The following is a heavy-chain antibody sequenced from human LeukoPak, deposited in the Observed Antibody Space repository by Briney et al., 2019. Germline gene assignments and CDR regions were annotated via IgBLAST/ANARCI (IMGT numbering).Heavy chain of an antibody. D-gene: IGHD6-13*01. CDR1: GGTFSSYA. J-gene: IGHJ6*03. V-gene: IGHV1-8*03. CDR3: ARTPYSSSWYKFDYYYYMDV. CDR2: MNPNSGNT. Sequence: ASVKVSCKASGGTFSSYAINWVRQATGQGLEWMGWMNPNSGNTGYAQKFQGRVTITRNTSISTAYMELSSLRSEDTAVYYCARTPYSSSWYKFDYYYYMDVWGKGTTVTVSS.